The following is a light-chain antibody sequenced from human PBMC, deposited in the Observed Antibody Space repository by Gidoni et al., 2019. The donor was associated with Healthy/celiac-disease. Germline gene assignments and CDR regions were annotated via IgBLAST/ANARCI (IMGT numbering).Light chain of an antibody. CDR1: QSISSY. Sequence: DIQLTQSPSSLSASVGDRVTITCRASQSISSYLKWYQQKPGKAPKLLIYAASSLKSGAPSRFSGSGSGKDFTLTISSRQPEDFATYYCQHSYSTPWTVGQGTKVEIK. J-gene: IGKJ1*01. CDR2: AAS. CDR3: QHSYSTPWT. V-gene: IGKV1-39*01.